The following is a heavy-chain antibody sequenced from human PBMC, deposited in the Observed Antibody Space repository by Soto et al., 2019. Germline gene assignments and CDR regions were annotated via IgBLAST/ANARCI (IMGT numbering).Heavy chain of an antibody. CDR3: ARDRYCSSTSCRIQLWFQAGYYGMDV. J-gene: IGHJ6*02. CDR1: GFTFSSYW. V-gene: IGHV3-7*03. D-gene: IGHD2-2*01. Sequence: ASGFTFSSYWMSWVRQAPGKGLEWVANIKQDGSEKYYVDSVKGRFTISRDNAKNSLYLQMNSLRAEDTAVYYCARDRYCSSTSCRIQLWFQAGYYGMDVWGQGTTVTVSS. CDR2: IKQDGSEK.